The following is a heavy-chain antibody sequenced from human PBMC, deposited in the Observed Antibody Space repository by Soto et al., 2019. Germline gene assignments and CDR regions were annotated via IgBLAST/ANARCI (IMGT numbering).Heavy chain of an antibody. Sequence: ASVKVSCKASGNTFTNHDLNWVRQAPGQGLEWMGWMNPKSGNTGYAQKFQGRVAMTRDTSITTAYMELSSLRSEDTAVYYCARGGYNWNYGYYYGMDVWGQGTTVTVSS. CDR2: MNPKSGNT. CDR3: ARGGYNWNYGYYYGMDV. J-gene: IGHJ6*02. CDR1: GNTFTNHD. D-gene: IGHD1-7*01. V-gene: IGHV1-8*01.